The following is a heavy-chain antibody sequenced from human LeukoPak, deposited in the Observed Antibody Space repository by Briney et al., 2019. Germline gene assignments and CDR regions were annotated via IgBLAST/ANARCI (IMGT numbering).Heavy chain of an antibody. J-gene: IGHJ4*02. Sequence: SVKVSCKASGGTFSSYAISWVRQAPGQGLEWMGRIIPILGIANYAQKFQGRVTITADKSTSTAYMELSSLRSEDTAVYYCASSGTTYSYGPKFDYWGQGTLVTVSS. D-gene: IGHD5-18*01. CDR1: GGTFSSYA. V-gene: IGHV1-69*04. CDR3: ASSGTTYSYGPKFDY. CDR2: IIPILGIA.